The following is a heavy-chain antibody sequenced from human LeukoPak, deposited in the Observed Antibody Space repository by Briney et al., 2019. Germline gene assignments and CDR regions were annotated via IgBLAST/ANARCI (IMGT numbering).Heavy chain of an antibody. D-gene: IGHD5-24*01. J-gene: IGHJ6*02. CDR1: GFTFSSYE. CDR2: ISSSGSTI. V-gene: IGHV3-48*03. Sequence: GGSLRLSCAASGFTFSSYEMDWVRQAPGKGLEWVSYISSSGSTIYYAGSVKGRFTISRDNAKNSLYLQMNSLRAEDTAVYYCARDGYKADYYYGMDVWGQGTTVTVSS. CDR3: ARDGYKADYYYGMDV.